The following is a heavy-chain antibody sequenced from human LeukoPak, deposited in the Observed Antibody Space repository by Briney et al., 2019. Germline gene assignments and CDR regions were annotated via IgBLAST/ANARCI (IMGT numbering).Heavy chain of an antibody. CDR1: GFTFSNSA. D-gene: IGHD3-3*01. Sequence: PGGSLRLSCAASGFTFSNSAMSWVRQAPGKGLEWVSTLVSGGGTRYDADSVKGRFTISRDNSKKTLYLQMNSLRAEDTAVYYCAKGRGPYDFWSGLYYFDSWGQGTLVTVSS. J-gene: IGHJ4*02. V-gene: IGHV3-23*01. CDR3: AKGRGPYDFWSGLYYFDS. CDR2: LVSGGGTR.